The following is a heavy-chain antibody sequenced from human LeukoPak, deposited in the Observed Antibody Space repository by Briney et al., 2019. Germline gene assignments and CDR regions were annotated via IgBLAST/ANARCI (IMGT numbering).Heavy chain of an antibody. J-gene: IGHJ2*01. CDR1: GLTFNIHD. V-gene: IGHV3-23*01. CDR3: AKSRGSWYFDL. CDR2: ISNSGTGT. Sequence: PGGSLRLSCTASGLTFNIHDMSWVRQAPGKGLEWVSAISNSGTGTTYADSVKGRFTISRDNSKNTLYLQMNTLRAEDTALYFCAKSRGSWYFDLWGRGALVTVSS.